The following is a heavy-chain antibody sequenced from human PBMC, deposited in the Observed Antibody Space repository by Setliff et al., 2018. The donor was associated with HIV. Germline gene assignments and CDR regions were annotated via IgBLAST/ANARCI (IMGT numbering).Heavy chain of an antibody. V-gene: IGHV1-46*01. CDR2: INPGSRSA. CDR1: GYTFTGYY. J-gene: IGHJ6*03. D-gene: IGHD3-16*01. CDR3: ARDKGGQFFFYYMDV. Sequence: ASVKVSCKASGYTFTGYYMHFIRQAPGHGLEWMGVINPGSRSADYAQKFQGRVTLTTDTSTGTVYMELSSLRSEDTAVYSCARDKGGQFFFYYMDVWGKGTTVTVSS.